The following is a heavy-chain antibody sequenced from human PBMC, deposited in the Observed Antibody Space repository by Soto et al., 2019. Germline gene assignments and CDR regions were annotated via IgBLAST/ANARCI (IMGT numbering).Heavy chain of an antibody. CDR3: LQSGDSSDYGMDV. D-gene: IGHD3-22*01. Sequence: GGSLRLSCAASGFTFSDHYMDWVRQAPGKGLEWVGRTRNKATSYTTEYAASVKGRFTISRDDSKNSLYLQMNSLKTEDTAVYYCLQSGDSSDYGMDVWGQGTTVTVSS. CDR2: TRNKATSYTT. CDR1: GFTFSDHY. V-gene: IGHV3-72*01. J-gene: IGHJ6*02.